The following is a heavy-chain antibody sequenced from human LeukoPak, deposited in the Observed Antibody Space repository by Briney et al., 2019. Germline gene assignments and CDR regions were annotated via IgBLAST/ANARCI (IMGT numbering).Heavy chain of an antibody. CDR3: ASLAYYYDSSRYYYRFFDY. D-gene: IGHD3-22*01. Sequence: KPSETLSLTGAVYGGSFSDYYWSWIRKPPGKGLDWMGEINHRRSTNYNPSLKSRVTISVDTSKNQFSLKLSSVTAADTAVYYCASLAYYYDSSRYYYRFFDYWGQGTLVTVSS. CDR2: INHRRST. CDR1: GGSFSDYY. V-gene: IGHV4-34*01. J-gene: IGHJ4*02.